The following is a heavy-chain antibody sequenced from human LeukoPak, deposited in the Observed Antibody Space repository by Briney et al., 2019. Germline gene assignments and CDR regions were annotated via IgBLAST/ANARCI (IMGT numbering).Heavy chain of an antibody. CDR3: AKGFDYDILTGYYPYYFDY. V-gene: IGHV3-23*01. CDR1: GFTFSSYA. Sequence: GXXLRLSCAASGFTFSSYAMSWVRQAPGKGLEWVSAISGSGGSTYYADSVKGRFTISRDNSKNTLYLQMNSLRAEDTAVYYCAKGFDYDILTGYYPYYFDYWGQGTLVTVSS. D-gene: IGHD3-9*01. J-gene: IGHJ4*02. CDR2: ISGSGGST.